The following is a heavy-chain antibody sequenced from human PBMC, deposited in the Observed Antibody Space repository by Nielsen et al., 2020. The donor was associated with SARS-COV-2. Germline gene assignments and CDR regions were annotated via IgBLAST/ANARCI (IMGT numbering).Heavy chain of an antibody. Sequence: SETLSLTCTVSGGSISSSSYYWGWIRQPPGKGLEWIGSIYYSGSTYYNPSLKSRVTISVDTSKNQFSLKLSSVTAADTAVYYCARETYYYDSSGYYCFDYWGQGTLVTVSS. J-gene: IGHJ4*02. D-gene: IGHD3-22*01. V-gene: IGHV4-39*01. CDR2: IYYSGST. CDR3: ARETYYYDSSGYYCFDY. CDR1: GGSISSSSYY.